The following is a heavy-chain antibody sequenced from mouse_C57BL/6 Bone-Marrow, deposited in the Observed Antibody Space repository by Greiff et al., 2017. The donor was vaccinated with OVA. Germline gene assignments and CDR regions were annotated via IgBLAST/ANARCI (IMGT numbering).Heavy chain of an antibody. CDR3: ERGGYYGRRAMDY. CDR1: GYTFTSYW. Sequence: QVQLQQPGAELVKPGASVKLSCKASGYTFTSYWMHWVKQRPGQGLEWIGMIHPNSGSTNYNEKFKSKATLTVDKSSSTAYMQLSSLTSEDSAVYYGERGGYYGRRAMDYWGQGTSVTVSA. J-gene: IGHJ4*01. D-gene: IGHD1-1*01. CDR2: IHPNSGST. V-gene: IGHV1-64*01.